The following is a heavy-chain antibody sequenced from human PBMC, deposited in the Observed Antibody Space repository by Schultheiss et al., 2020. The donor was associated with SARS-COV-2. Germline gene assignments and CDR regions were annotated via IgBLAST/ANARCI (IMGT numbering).Heavy chain of an antibody. J-gene: IGHJ4*02. CDR3: ARVAQIVVVVAAIDY. CDR1: GASINSGSHS. V-gene: IGHV4-31*02. CDR2: IYYSGST. D-gene: IGHD2-15*01. Sequence: SQTLSLTCAVSGASINSGSHSWTWIRQPPGKGLEWIGYIYYSGSTYYNPSLKSRVTISVDTSKNQFSLKLSSVTAADTAVYYCARVAQIVVVVAAIDYWGQGTLVTVSS.